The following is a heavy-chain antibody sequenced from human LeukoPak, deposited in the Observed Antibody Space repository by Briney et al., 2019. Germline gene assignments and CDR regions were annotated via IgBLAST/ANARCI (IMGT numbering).Heavy chain of an antibody. CDR3: AKDQGIMLRGVMDRLPPSY. CDR2: IDSSSRTT. V-gene: IGHV3-48*01. J-gene: IGHJ4*02. Sequence: GGSLRLSCAASGFTFSTYSMNWVRQAPGKGLEWVSFIDSSSRTTFYADSVKGRFTISRDNSKNTLYLQMNSLRPEDTAVYYCAKDQGIMLRGVMDRLPPSYWGQGTLVTVSS. CDR1: GFTFSTYS. D-gene: IGHD3-10*01.